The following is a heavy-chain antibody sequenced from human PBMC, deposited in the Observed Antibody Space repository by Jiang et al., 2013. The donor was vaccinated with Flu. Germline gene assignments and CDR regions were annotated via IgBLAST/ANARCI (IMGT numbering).Heavy chain of an antibody. Sequence: QLLESGGGVVQPGRSLRLSCAVSGFTFSDYGMHWVRQAPGKGLEWVAVIWEDGTKEYYAESVKGRFTISRDNSNNTLYLQLSSLRAEDTAIYYCATQALDFWGQGTLVTVAS. V-gene: IGHV3-33*01. CDR1: GFTFSDYG. CDR3: ATQALDF. CDR2: IWEDGTKE. J-gene: IGHJ4*02.